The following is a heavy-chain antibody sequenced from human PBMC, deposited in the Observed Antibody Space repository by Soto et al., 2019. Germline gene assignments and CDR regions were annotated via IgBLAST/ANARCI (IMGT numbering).Heavy chain of an antibody. Sequence: PSETLSLTCTVSRGSISTYYWSWIRQPPGKGLECIGYIYYNGNTNYNPSLKSRVTISVDTSKNQFILNLNSVTAADTAVYYCARHATRSYDYWGQGTLVTVSS. CDR2: IYYNGNT. V-gene: IGHV4-59*08. J-gene: IGHJ4*02. CDR1: RGSISTYY. CDR3: ARHATRSYDY.